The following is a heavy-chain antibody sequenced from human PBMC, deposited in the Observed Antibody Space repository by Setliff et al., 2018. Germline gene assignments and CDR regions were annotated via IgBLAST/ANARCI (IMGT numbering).Heavy chain of an antibody. CDR2: NSA. J-gene: IGHJ5*02. Sequence: ASVKVSCKASGYSFLSYGITWVRQAPGQGLEWMGWNSAYAQKFQGRVTMTTDTPTSTAYLELNSLRSDDTALYYCARAPLMVVVPPDAHRFDPWGQGTLVTVSS. CDR1: GYSFLSYG. V-gene: IGHV1-18*01. CDR3: ARAPLMVVVPPDAHRFDP. D-gene: IGHD2-2*01.